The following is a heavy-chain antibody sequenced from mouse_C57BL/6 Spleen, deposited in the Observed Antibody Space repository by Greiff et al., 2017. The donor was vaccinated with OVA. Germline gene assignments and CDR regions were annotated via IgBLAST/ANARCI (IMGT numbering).Heavy chain of an antibody. CDR2: ISSGSSTI. V-gene: IGHV5-17*01. Sequence: EVMLVESGGGLVKPGGSLKLSCAASGFTFSDYGMHWVRQAPEKGLEWVAYISSGSSTIYYADTVKGRFTISRDNAKNTLFLQMTSLRSEDTAMYYCARRGDYSSSHYYAMDYWGKGTSVTVSS. CDR1: GFTFSDYG. CDR3: ARRGDYSSSHYYAMDY. D-gene: IGHD1-1*01. J-gene: IGHJ4*01.